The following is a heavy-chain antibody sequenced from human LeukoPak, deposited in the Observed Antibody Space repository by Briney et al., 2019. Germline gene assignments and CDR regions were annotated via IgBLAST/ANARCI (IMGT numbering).Heavy chain of an antibody. Sequence: GRSLRLSCAASGFTFSSYAMHWVRQAPGKGLEWVAVISYDGSNKYYADSVKGRFTISRDNSKNTLYLQMNSLRAEDTAVYYCAKDSFRKPYYYDSSGYGGFDYWGQGTLVTVSS. CDR2: ISYDGSNK. CDR3: AKDSFRKPYYYDSSGYGGFDY. J-gene: IGHJ4*02. D-gene: IGHD3-22*01. V-gene: IGHV3-30-3*01. CDR1: GFTFSSYA.